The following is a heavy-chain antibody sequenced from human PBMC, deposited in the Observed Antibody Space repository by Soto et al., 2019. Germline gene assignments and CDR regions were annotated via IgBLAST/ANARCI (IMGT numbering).Heavy chain of an antibody. V-gene: IGHV3-23*01. CDR3: AKVCSSSWWRAEYFHH. J-gene: IGHJ1*01. CDR1: GCTFSSYA. Sequence: CGSLRLSCAASGCTFSSYAMSWVRQAPGKGLEWVSAISGSGGSTYYAYSVKGRFTISRDNSKNTLYLQMNSLRAEARAASYCAKVCSSSWWRAEYFHHWGQGTMVTVYS. CDR2: ISGSGGST. D-gene: IGHD6-13*01.